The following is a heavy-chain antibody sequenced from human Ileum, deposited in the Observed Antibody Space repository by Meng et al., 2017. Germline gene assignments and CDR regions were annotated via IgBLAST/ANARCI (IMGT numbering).Heavy chain of an antibody. Sequence: GGSLRLSCAASGFTFSNYAMSWVRQAPGKGLEWVSAIGGSGGSRYYADSVKGRFTISRDNYANTLYLQMNSLRDEDTGVYFCVKEPEFWGQGTLVTVSS. V-gene: IGHV3-23*01. CDR2: IGGSGGSR. D-gene: IGHD3-10*01. CDR3: VKEPEF. J-gene: IGHJ4*02. CDR1: GFTFSNYA.